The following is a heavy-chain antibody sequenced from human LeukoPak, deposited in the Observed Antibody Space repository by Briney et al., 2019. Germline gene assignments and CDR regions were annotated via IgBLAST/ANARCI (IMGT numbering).Heavy chain of an antibody. D-gene: IGHD5-24*01. CDR2: ISYSGST. J-gene: IGHJ4*02. V-gene: IGHV4-59*01. CDR3: AREKEDGYNHFDY. Sequence: SETLSLTCTVSGGSISSYYWSWIRQPPGKGLEWIACISYSGSTKYNPSLKSRVTISVDTSKNQLSLKLSSVTAADTAVYYCAREKEDGYNHFDYWGQGTLVTVSS. CDR1: GGSISSYY.